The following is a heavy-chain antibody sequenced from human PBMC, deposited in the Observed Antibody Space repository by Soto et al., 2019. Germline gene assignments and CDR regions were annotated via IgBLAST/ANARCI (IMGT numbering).Heavy chain of an antibody. J-gene: IGHJ4*02. V-gene: IGHV4-39*01. CDR3: ARQLGYSSGWYSDY. CDR1: XXXXSSSSXX. D-gene: IGHD6-19*01. CDR2: IYYSPCT. Sequence: PSGTLHLTCTXXXXXXSSSSXXXXXXXXXPGKALDWIVSIYYSPCTYYNPSLKRRLTISLDTSKTQFSLKLSSVTAADTAVYYCARQLGYSSGWYSDYWGQGTLVT.